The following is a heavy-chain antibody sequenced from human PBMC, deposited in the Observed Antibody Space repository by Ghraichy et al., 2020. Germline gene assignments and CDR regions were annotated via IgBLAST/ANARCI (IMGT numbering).Heavy chain of an antibody. Sequence: GGSLRLSCAASGFTFSSYGMHWVRQAPGKGLEWVAVISYDGSNKYYADSVKGRFTISRDNSKNTLYLQMNSLRAEDTAVYYCAKSLNGHYGSGSYFDYWGQGTLVTVSS. CDR2: ISYDGSNK. V-gene: IGHV3-30*18. CDR3: AKSLNGHYGSGSYFDY. CDR1: GFTFSSYG. J-gene: IGHJ4*02. D-gene: IGHD3-10*01.